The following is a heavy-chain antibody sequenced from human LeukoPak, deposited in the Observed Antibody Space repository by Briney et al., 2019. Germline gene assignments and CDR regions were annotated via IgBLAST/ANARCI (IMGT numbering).Heavy chain of an antibody. CDR2: IYPGDSDV. V-gene: IGHV5-51*01. CDR1: GYRFSNYW. CDR3: ARQGYNITWDRYLAY. J-gene: IGHJ4*02. D-gene: IGHD6-13*01. Sequence: GVSLKISCKGSGYRFSNYWIGWVRPMPGKGVEWKGIIYPGDSDVRYSPCFQGHVTISADKSISTAYLQWSSLQASDTAMYYCARQGYNITWDRYLAYWGQGTQVTVSS.